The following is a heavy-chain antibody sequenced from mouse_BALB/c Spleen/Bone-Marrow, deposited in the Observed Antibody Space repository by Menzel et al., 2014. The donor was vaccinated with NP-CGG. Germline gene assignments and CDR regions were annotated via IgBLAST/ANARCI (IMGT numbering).Heavy chain of an antibody. D-gene: IGHD2-1*01. CDR3: TRDGKGNYDYAMDY. Sequence: EVNVVESGGGLVKPGGSLKLSRAASGFTFSSYTMSWVRQTPEKRLEWVATISSGGSYTYYPDSVKGRFTISRDNAKNTLYLQMSSLKSEDTAMYYCTRDGKGNYDYAMDYWGQGTSVTVSS. J-gene: IGHJ4*01. CDR2: ISSGGSYT. CDR1: GFTFSSYT. V-gene: IGHV5-6-4*01.